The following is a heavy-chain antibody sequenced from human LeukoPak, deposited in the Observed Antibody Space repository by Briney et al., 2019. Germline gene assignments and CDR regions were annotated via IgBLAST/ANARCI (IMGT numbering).Heavy chain of an antibody. CDR2: INPGNGYT. V-gene: IGHV1-3*03. Sequence: ASVKVSCKASGYTFTNYAMHWVRQAPGQTLEWLGWINPGNGYTKYSQEFQGRVTISRDTSASTAYMDLSSLRSEDMAVYYCAIRDGHTDYWGQGTLVTVSS. J-gene: IGHJ4*02. CDR3: AIRDGHTDY. D-gene: IGHD5-24*01. CDR1: GYTFTNYA.